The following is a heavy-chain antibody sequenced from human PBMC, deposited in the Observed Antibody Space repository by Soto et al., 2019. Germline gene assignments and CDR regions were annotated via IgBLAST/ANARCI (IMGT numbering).Heavy chain of an antibody. CDR3: ARRYYDILTGYYDAFDI. V-gene: IGHV5-51*03. Sequence: EVQLVQSGAEVKKPGESLKISCKGSGYSFTSYWIGWVRQMPGKGLEWMGIIYPGDSDTRYSPSFQGQVTISADKSISTAYLQWSSLKASDTAMYYCARRYYDILTGYYDAFDIWGQGTMVTFSS. CDR2: IYPGDSDT. J-gene: IGHJ3*02. D-gene: IGHD3-9*01. CDR1: GYSFTSYW.